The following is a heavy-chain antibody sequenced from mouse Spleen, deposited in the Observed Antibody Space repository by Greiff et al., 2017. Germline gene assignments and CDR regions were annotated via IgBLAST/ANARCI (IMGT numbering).Heavy chain of an antibody. CDR1: GYTFTDYE. D-gene: IGHD1-1*01. CDR2: IDPETGGT. CDR3: TGVTTVVAKGDWYFDV. Sequence: VQLQQSGAELVRPGASVTLSCKASGYTFTDYEMHWVKQTPVHGLEWIGAIDPETGGTAYNQKFKGKAILTADKSSSTAYMELRSLTSEDSAVYYCTGVTTVVAKGDWYFDVWGAGTTVTVSS. V-gene: IGHV1-15*01. J-gene: IGHJ1*01.